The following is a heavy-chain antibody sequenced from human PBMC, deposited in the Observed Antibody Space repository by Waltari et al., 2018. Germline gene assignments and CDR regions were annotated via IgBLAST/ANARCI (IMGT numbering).Heavy chain of an antibody. J-gene: IGHJ4*02. CDR1: GYTFTGYY. V-gene: IGHV1-2*05. D-gene: IGHD3-3*01. CDR2: INPNNGGT. CDR3: ARVPIFGVVITRWPDY. Sequence: QVQLVQSGAEVKKPGASVKVSCKASGYTFTGYYMHWVRQAPGQGLEWMGRINPNNGGTNYAQKFQGRVTMTRDTSISTAYMELSRLRSDDTGVYYCARVPIFGVVITRWPDYWGQGTLVTVSS.